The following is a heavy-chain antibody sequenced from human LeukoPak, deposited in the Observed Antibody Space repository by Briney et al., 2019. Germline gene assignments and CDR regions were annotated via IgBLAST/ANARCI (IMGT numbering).Heavy chain of an antibody. CDR2: IKKDGSEE. Sequence: GGSLRLSCAASGFTFSSYWMSWVRQAPGKGLEWVANIKKDGSEEYYVDSVKGRFTISRDNAKTSLYLQMNSLRAEDTAVYYCAELGITMIGGVWGKGTTVTISS. CDR1: GFTFSSYW. CDR3: AELGITMIGGV. J-gene: IGHJ6*04. V-gene: IGHV3-7*01. D-gene: IGHD3-10*02.